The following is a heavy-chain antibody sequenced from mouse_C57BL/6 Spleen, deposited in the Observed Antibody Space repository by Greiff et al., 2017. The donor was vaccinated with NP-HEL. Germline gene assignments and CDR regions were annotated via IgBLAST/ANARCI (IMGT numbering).Heavy chain of an antibody. Sequence: VQLQESGPGLVQPSQSLSITCTVSGFSLTSYGVHWVRQSPGKGLEWLGVIWSGGSTDDNAAFISRLSISKDKSKSQVFFKMNSLQADDTAIYYCARNYGGYAMDYWGQGTSVTVSS. CDR2: IWSGGST. J-gene: IGHJ4*01. D-gene: IGHD1-1*01. CDR1: GFSLTSYG. CDR3: ARNYGGYAMDY. V-gene: IGHV2-2*01.